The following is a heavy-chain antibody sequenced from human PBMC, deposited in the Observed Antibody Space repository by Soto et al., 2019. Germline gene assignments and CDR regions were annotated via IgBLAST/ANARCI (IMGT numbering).Heavy chain of an antibody. Sequence: QVQLVQSGAEVKKPGSSVKVSCKASGGTFSSYAISWVRQAPGQGLEWMGGIIPMFGTANYAEKFQGRVTITADESTSTAYMELSSLRSEDTAVYYCARGHIAAAGSEGDHYYYYGMDVCGQGTTVTVSS. CDR2: IIPMFGTA. J-gene: IGHJ6*02. CDR1: GGTFSSYA. V-gene: IGHV1-69*12. CDR3: ARGHIAAAGSEGDHYYYYGMDV. D-gene: IGHD6-13*01.